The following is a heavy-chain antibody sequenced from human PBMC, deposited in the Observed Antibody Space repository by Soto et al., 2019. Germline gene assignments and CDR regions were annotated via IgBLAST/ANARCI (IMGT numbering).Heavy chain of an antibody. CDR1: CYTFSNYG. Sequence: SVKVSFKDSCYTFSNYGIAWVRQAPVQGLEWMGWISTYNGDTHYAQGLQGRVTMTTDTSTSTAYLELRSLRSDDTAVYFCARDPSNTSGWHTTFDYWGQGTLVTSPQ. CDR3: ARDPSNTSGWHTTFDY. J-gene: IGHJ4*02. V-gene: IGHV1-18*04. CDR2: ISTYNGDT. D-gene: IGHD6-19*01.